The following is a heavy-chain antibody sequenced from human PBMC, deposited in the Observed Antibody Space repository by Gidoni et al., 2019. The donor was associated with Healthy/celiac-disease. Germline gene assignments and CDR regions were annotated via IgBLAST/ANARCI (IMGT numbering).Heavy chain of an antibody. CDR3: ARDSSGWADY. V-gene: IGHV3-21*01. J-gene: IGHJ4*02. D-gene: IGHD6-19*01. CDR1: GFTFSSYS. Sequence: EVQLVESGGGLVKPGGSLRLSCAPSGFTFSSYSMNWVRQAPGKGLEWVSSISSSSSYIYYADSVKGRFTISRDNAKNSLYLQMNSLRAEDTAVYYCARDSSGWADYWGQGTLVTVSS. CDR2: ISSSSSYI.